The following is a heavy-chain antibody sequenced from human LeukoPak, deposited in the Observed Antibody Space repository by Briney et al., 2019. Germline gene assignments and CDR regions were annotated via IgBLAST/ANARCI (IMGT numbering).Heavy chain of an antibody. Sequence: ASVKVSCKASGYTFSAYYMHWVRQAPGQGLEWMGIINPSGGSTSYAQKFQGRVTMTRDMSTSTVYMELSSLRSEDTAVYYCARDSEDTTMGPGYWGQGTLVTVSS. CDR3: ARDSEDTTMGPGY. CDR1: GYTFSAYY. V-gene: IGHV1-46*01. CDR2: INPSGGST. D-gene: IGHD5-18*01. J-gene: IGHJ4*02.